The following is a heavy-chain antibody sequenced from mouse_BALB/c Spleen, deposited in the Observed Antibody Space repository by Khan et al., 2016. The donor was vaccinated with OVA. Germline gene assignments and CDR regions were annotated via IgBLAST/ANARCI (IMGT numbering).Heavy chain of an antibody. Sequence: EVQFQESGAELGRPGSSVKLSCKTSGSTFTSYGIKWVKQRPGQGLEWIGYIYPGNGYTEYNEKFQGKAILTSDTSSSTAYMQLRSLTSEDSAIYFCTTAYYRYYFDYWGQGTTLTVSS. CDR1: GSTFTSYG. D-gene: IGHD2-14*01. CDR2: IYPGNGYT. CDR3: TTAYYRYYFDY. J-gene: IGHJ2*01. V-gene: IGHV1S134*01.